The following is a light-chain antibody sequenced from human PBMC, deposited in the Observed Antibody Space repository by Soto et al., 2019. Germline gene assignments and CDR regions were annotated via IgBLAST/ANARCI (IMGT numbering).Light chain of an antibody. CDR2: DAS. V-gene: IGKV3D-15*01. Sequence: EVVLTQSPSTLSVSPGAGATLSCRASQSVGSNLAWYQQKPGQAPRLLIYDASNRATGIPARFSGSGSGTEFTLTISGLQSEDFATYYCQQYNYWPVTFGGGTKVDIK. CDR3: QQYNYWPVT. J-gene: IGKJ4*01. CDR1: QSVGSN.